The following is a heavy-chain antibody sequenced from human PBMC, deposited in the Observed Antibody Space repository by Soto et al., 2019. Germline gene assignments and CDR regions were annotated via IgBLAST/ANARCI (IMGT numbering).Heavy chain of an antibody. Sequence: QVQLVESGGGVVQPGRSLRLSCAASGFSFRNSAMHWVRQAPGKGLEWVAMISFDGYNKYYADSVRGRFTISRDNPKKTLYLQLNSLRAEDTAVYFCARDVSPHRNPSWFGPWGQGTLVTVSS. CDR2: ISFDGYNK. D-gene: IGHD1-1*01. CDR1: GFSFRNSA. J-gene: IGHJ5*02. CDR3: ARDVSPHRNPSWFGP. V-gene: IGHV3-30*04.